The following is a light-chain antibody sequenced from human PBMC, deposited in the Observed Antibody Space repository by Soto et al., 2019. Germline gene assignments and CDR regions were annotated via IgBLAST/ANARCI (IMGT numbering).Light chain of an antibody. V-gene: IGLV1-44*01. CDR2: NNN. J-gene: IGLJ1*01. Sequence: QSVLTQPPSASGTPGQRVTISCSGSSSNIGSNPVTWYQQLPGAAPKLLIYNNNHRPSGVPARFSGSKSGTSASLAISGLQSEDEAGYYCAAWDDNLNGFVFGTGTKLTVL. CDR3: AAWDDNLNGFV. CDR1: SSNIGSNP.